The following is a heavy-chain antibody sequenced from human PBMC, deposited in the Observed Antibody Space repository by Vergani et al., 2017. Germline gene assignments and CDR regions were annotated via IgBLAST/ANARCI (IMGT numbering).Heavy chain of an antibody. V-gene: IGHV3-23*01. CDR1: GFTFRNYV. CDR2: ISGNGGTT. Sequence: EVQLLESGGGLAQPGGSLRLSCAASGFTFRNYVMTWVRQAPGKGLEWCSIISGNGGTTYYADSVRGRLTISRENSKVTLYLQMNSRRAEDTAVYYCARGXCTNSICREKIDSWGQGTLVTVSS. D-gene: IGHD2-8*01. CDR3: ARGXCTNSICREKIDS. J-gene: IGHJ4*02.